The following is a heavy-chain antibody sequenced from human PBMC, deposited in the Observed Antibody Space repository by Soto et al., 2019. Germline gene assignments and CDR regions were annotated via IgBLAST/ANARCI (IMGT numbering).Heavy chain of an antibody. V-gene: IGHV4-31*03. CDR3: AIRTPYSSSFFDY. Sequence: SETLSLTCTVSGGSISSGGYYWSWIRQHPGKGLEWIGYIYYSGSTYYNPSLKSRVTISVDTSKNQFSLKLSSVTAADTAVYYCAIRTPYSSSFFDYWGQGTLVTVSS. D-gene: IGHD6-6*01. J-gene: IGHJ4*02. CDR2: IYYSGST. CDR1: GGSISSGGYY.